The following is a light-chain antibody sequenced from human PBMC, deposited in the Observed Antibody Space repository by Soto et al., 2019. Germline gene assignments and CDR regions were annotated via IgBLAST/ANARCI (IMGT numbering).Light chain of an antibody. CDR1: NIGNKR. Sequence: SYELTQPPSVSVAPEKTATITCGGNNIGNKRVHWYRQKPGQAPLLLISYDSDRPSGIPERFSGSNSENTATLIISRVEAGDDADYYCQVWDIMTDNYVFGSGTKVTVL. V-gene: IGLV3-21*04. CDR3: QVWDIMTDNYV. J-gene: IGLJ1*01. CDR2: YDS.